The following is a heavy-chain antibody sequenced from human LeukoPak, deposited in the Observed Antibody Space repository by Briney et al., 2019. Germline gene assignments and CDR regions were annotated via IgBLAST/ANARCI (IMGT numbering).Heavy chain of an antibody. CDR1: GYTFTGYY. J-gene: IGHJ5*02. CDR3: ARVFELYGGGPPAVPP. CDR2: INPNSGGT. D-gene: IGHD4/OR15-4a*01. V-gene: IGHV1-2*02. Sequence: ASVKVSCKASGYTFTGYYMHWVRQAPGQGLEWMGWINPNSGGTNYAQKFQGRVTMTRDTSISTAYMELSRLRSDDTAVYYCARVFELYGGGPPAVPPGGQEPWVPVSS.